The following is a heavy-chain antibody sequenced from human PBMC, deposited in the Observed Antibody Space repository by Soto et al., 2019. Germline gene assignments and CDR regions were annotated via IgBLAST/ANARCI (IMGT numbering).Heavy chain of an antibody. V-gene: IGHV4-39*01. CDR1: GGSISSSSYY. J-gene: IGHJ5*02. Sequence: SETLSLTCTVSGGSISSSSYYWGWIRQPPGKGLEWIGSIYYSGSTYYNPSLKSRVTISVDTSKNQFSLKLSSVTAADTAVYYCARHVTEYWSSTSCHLFWDWFDPWGQGTLVTVS. CDR2: IYYSGST. D-gene: IGHD2-2*01. CDR3: ARHVTEYWSSTSCHLFWDWFDP.